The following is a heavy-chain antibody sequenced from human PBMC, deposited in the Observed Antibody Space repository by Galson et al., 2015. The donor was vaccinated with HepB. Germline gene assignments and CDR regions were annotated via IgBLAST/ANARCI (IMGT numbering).Heavy chain of an antibody. CDR3: ARNPDSGSEVDY. V-gene: IGHV3-21*01. Sequence: SLRLSCAASGFTFSSYSMNWVRQAPGKGLEWVSSISSSSSYIYYADSVKGRFTISRDNAKNSLYLQMNSLRAEDTAVYYCARNPDSGSEVDYWGQGTLVTVSS. J-gene: IGHJ4*02. CDR2: ISSSSSYI. CDR1: GFTFSSYS. D-gene: IGHD3-10*01.